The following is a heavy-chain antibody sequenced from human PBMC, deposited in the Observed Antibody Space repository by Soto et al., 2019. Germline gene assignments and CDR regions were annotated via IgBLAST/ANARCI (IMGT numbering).Heavy chain of an antibody. CDR3: ARGRGYDFWSGYYPREDY. V-gene: IGHV1-8*01. CDR2: MNPNSGNT. D-gene: IGHD3-3*01. CDR1: GYTFTSYD. J-gene: IGHJ4*02. Sequence: QVQLVQSGAEVKKPGASVKVSCKASGYTFTSYDINWVRQATGQGLELMGWMNPNSGNTGYAQQFPGRVTMTRNTSISTAYMELSSLRSDDTAVYYCARGRGYDFWSGYYPREDYWGQGTLVTVSS.